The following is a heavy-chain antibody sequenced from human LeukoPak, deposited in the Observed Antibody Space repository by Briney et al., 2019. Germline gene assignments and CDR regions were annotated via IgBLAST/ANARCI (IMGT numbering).Heavy chain of an antibody. CDR2: IYPGDSDT. D-gene: IGHD3-10*01. CDR3: ARHAGGYYGSGSYSYYYMDV. V-gene: IGHV5-51*01. J-gene: IGHJ6*03. CDR1: GYSFTSYW. Sequence: RGESLKISCKGSGYSFTSYWIGWVRQMPGKGLEWMGIIYPGDSDTRYSPSFQGQVTISADKSISTAYLQWSSLKASDTAMYYCARHAGGYYGSGSYSYYYMDVWGKGTTVTISS.